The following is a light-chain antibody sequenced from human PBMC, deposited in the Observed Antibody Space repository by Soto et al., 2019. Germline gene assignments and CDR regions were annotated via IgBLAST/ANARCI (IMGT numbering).Light chain of an antibody. Sequence: QSALTQPASVSGSPGQSITISCTGTSSDVGGYNYVSWYQQHPGKAPILMIYGVSNRPSGISSPFPGSKSGNTASLTISGLQAEDEADYYCSSYTSSNTWVFGGGTKLTVL. V-gene: IGLV2-14*01. CDR2: GVS. J-gene: IGLJ3*02. CDR3: SSYTSSNTWV. CDR1: SSDVGGYNY.